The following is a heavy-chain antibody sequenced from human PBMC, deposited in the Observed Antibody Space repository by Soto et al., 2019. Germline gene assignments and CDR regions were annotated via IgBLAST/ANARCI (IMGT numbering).Heavy chain of an antibody. CDR3: ARDLPPVDY. Sequence: QVQLVQSGAEVKKPGASVKVSCKASGYTLTSDGISWVRHAPGLGLEWMGWISAYNVNTNYAQKLQGRVTMTPDTSTSTADMELRSLTSYDTAVYYCARDLPPVDYWGQGTLVTVSS. CDR1: GYTLTSDG. J-gene: IGHJ4*02. V-gene: IGHV1-18*01. CDR2: ISAYNVNT.